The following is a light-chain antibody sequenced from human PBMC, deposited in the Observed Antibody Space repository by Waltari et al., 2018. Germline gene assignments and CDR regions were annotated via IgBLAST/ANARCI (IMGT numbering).Light chain of an antibody. CDR1: NSNIGNNY. CDR3: GTWDSGLSTWV. CDR2: DND. V-gene: IGLV1-51*01. J-gene: IGLJ3*02. Sequence: QSVLTQPPSVSAAPGQMVTISCSGSNSNIGNNYVSCYQHLPGTAPKLLIYDNDKHPPPVPDRSSASKSATAATLAITGLRTGDAADYYCGTWDSGLSTWVFGGGTKLTVL.